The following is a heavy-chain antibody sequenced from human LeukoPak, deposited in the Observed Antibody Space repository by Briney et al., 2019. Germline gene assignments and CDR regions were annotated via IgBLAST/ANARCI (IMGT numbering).Heavy chain of an antibody. CDR1: GGSLSHYY. CDR3: ARGPASGSNFAWFDP. V-gene: IGHV4-34*01. J-gene: IGHJ5*02. Sequence: SETLSLTCAVYGGSLSHYYWSWIRQPPGKGLEWIGEINHSGSTNYNPSLKSRVTISVDMSRNQFSLELTSVTAADTAVYYCARGPASGSNFAWFDPWGQGTLVTVSS. CDR2: INHSGST. D-gene: IGHD3-10*01.